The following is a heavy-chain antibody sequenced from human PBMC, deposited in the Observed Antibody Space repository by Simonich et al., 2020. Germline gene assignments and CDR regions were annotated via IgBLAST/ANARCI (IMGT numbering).Heavy chain of an antibody. J-gene: IGHJ3*02. D-gene: IGHD6-13*01. Sequence: QLQLQESGPGLVKPSETLSLTCTVSGGSNSSSSYYWGWIRQPPGKGREWIGSIYYSGSTYYNPSLKSRVTISVDTSKNQFSLKLSSVTAADTAVYYCARHAGFAFDIWGQGTMVTVSS. CDR2: IYYSGST. CDR1: GGSNSSSSYY. V-gene: IGHV4-39*01. CDR3: ARHAGFAFDI.